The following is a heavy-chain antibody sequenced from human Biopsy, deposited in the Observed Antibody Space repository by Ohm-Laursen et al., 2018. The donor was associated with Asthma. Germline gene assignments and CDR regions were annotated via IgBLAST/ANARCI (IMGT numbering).Heavy chain of an antibody. Sequence: SLRLSCAAFGFSLSNYGMHWVRQAPGKGLDWVAVISFDGTNRNYTDSVKGRFTISRGNSRNTLHLEMNSLRAEDTAVYFCAKEVFPGWELRRGPDSWGQGTLVTVSS. CDR3: AKEVFPGWELRRGPDS. V-gene: IGHV3-30*18. D-gene: IGHD1-26*01. CDR2: ISFDGTNR. J-gene: IGHJ4*02. CDR1: GFSLSNYG.